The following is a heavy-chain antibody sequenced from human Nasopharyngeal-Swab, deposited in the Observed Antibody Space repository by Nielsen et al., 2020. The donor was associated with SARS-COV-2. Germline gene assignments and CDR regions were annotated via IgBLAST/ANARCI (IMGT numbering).Heavy chain of an antibody. CDR2: IHPGDSDT. V-gene: IGHV5-51*01. Sequence: GGSLRLSCKGSGYSFTSYWIGWVRQMPGKGLEWMGIIHPGDSDTRYSPSFQGQVTISADKSISTAYLQWSSLKASDTAMYYCARVFVVVPAAIGLSGWFDPWGQGTLVTVSS. CDR3: ARVFVVVPAAIGLSGWFDP. CDR1: GYSFTSYW. J-gene: IGHJ5*02. D-gene: IGHD2-2*01.